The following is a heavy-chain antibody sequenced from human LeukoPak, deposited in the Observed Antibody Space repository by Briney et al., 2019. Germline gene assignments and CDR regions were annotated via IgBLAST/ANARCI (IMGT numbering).Heavy chain of an antibody. J-gene: IGHJ4*02. CDR2: INTATGDP. D-gene: IGHD1-26*01. CDR1: GYPFNRYA. CDR3: ARGCSGSYYGFDS. V-gene: IGHV7-4-1*02. Sequence: GASVKVSCKTSGYPFNRYAMNWVRQAPGQGLECMGWINTATGDPMYAQGFTGRFVFSFDTSVSTAYLQIRSLKTEDTAVYYCARGCSGSYYGFDSWGQGTLVTVSS.